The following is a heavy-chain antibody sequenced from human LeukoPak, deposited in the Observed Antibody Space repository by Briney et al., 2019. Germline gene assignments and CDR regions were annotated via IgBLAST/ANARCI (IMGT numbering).Heavy chain of an antibody. CDR3: AGGWTYLMGPAY. V-gene: IGHV3-30-3*01. D-gene: IGHD1-7*01. Sequence: GGSLRLSCAASGFTFSSYAMHWVRQAPGKGLEWVAVISYDGSNKYYADSVKGRFTISRDNSKNTLYLQMNSLRAEDTAVYYCAGGWTYLMGPAYWGQGTLITVSS. CDR2: ISYDGSNK. CDR1: GFTFSSYA. J-gene: IGHJ4*02.